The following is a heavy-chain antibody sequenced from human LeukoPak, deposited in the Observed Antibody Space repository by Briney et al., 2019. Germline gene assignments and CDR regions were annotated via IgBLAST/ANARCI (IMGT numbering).Heavy chain of an antibody. J-gene: IGHJ6*02. CDR2: IYPGDSDT. V-gene: IGHV5-51*01. CDR3: ARHWPDTAYYYGMDV. CDR1: GYSFTNYW. D-gene: IGHD3-10*01. Sequence: PGESLKISCKGSGYSFTNYWIGWVRQMPGKGLEWMGIIYPGDSDTRYSPSFQGQVTISADKSITTAYLQWSSLKASDTAMYYCARHWPDTAYYYGMDVWGQGTTVTVSS.